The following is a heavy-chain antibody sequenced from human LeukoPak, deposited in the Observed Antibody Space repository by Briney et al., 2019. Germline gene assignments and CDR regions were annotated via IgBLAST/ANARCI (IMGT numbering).Heavy chain of an antibody. Sequence: ASVKVSCKASGYTFTSYGISWVRQAPGQGLEWMGWISAYNGNTNYAQKLQGRVTMTTDTSTSTAYMALRSLRSDDTAVYYCARRLVAYYDSSGYCDYWGQGTLVTVSS. V-gene: IGHV1-18*01. CDR3: ARRLVAYYDSSGYCDY. CDR1: GYTFTSYG. CDR2: ISAYNGNT. D-gene: IGHD3-22*01. J-gene: IGHJ4*02.